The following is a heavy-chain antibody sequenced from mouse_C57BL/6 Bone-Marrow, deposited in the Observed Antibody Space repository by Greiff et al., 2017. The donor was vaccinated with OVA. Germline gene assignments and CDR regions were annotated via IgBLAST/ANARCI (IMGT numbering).Heavy chain of an antibody. D-gene: IGHD3-3*01. J-gene: IGHJ1*03. CDR2: IYPRSGNT. CDR3: ARLGFFYWYFDV. Sequence: QVQLKESGAELARPGASVKLSCKASGYTFTSYGISWVKQRTGQGLEWIGEIYPRSGNTYYNEKFKGKATLTADKSSSTAYMELRSLTSEDSAVYFCARLGFFYWYFDVWGTGTTVTVSS. CDR1: GYTFTSYG. V-gene: IGHV1-81*01.